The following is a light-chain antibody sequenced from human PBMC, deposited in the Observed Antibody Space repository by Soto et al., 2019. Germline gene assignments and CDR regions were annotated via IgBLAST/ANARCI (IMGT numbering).Light chain of an antibody. V-gene: IGLV2-14*01. CDR1: SSDVGGYNY. J-gene: IGLJ1*01. CDR3: SSYTSSSTPYV. CDR2: DVS. Sequence: QSVLTQPASVSGSPGQSITISCTGTSSDVGGYNYVSWYQQHPGKAPKLMIYDVSNRPSGVSNRFSGSKSGNTASLTFSGLQAEDEADYYCSSYTSSSTPYVFETGTKVT.